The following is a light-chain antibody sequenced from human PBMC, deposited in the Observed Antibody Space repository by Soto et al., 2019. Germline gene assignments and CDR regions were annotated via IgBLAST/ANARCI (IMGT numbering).Light chain of an antibody. CDR1: SSNIGSVYD. CDR2: GNN. Sequence: QSVLTQPPSVSGAPGQSVTISCTGSSSNIGSVYDVQWYQQLPGSAPNLLIYGNNNRPSGVPERFSASKSGTSASLAITGLQAEDEADYYCQSYDSSLSGSVVFGGGTKLTVL. V-gene: IGLV1-40*01. J-gene: IGLJ2*01. CDR3: QSYDSSLSGSVV.